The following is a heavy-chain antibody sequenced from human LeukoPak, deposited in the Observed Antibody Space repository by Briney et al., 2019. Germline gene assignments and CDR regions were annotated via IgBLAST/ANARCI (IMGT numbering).Heavy chain of an antibody. V-gene: IGHV4-34*01. Sequence: SETLSLTCAVYGGSFSGYYWSWIRQPPGKGLEWIGEINHSGSTNYNPSLKSRVTISVDTSKNQFSLKLSSVTAADTAVYYFARGGPSQYYYDSSGYYDYWGQGTLVTVSS. CDR3: ARGGPSQYYYDSSGYYDY. CDR1: GGSFSGYY. J-gene: IGHJ4*02. D-gene: IGHD3-22*01. CDR2: INHSGST.